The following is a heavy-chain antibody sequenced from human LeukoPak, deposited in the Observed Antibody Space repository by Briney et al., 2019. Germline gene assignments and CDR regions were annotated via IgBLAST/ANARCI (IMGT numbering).Heavy chain of an antibody. Sequence: GGSLRLSCAASGFTFSSYEMNWLRHGPGKGLEWVSYISSSGSTIYYADSVKGRFTISRDNAKNSLYLQMNSLRAEDTAVYYCARAYGDYYYYYGMDVWGQGTTVTVSS. D-gene: IGHD4-17*01. J-gene: IGHJ6*02. V-gene: IGHV3-48*03. CDR3: ARAYGDYYYYYGMDV. CDR1: GFTFSSYE. CDR2: ISSSGSTI.